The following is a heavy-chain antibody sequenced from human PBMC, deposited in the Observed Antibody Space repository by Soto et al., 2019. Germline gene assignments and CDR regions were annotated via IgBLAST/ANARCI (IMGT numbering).Heavy chain of an antibody. CDR2: INHSGST. CDR1: GGSFSGYY. Sequence: QVQLQQWGAGLLKPSETLSLTCAVYGGSFSGYYWSWIRQPPGKGLEWIGEINHSGSTNYNPSLKSRVTISVDTSKNQFSLKLSSVTAADTAVYYCGRRGYSYGIYDYWGQGTLVTVSS. CDR3: GRRGYSYGIYDY. J-gene: IGHJ4*02. V-gene: IGHV4-34*01. D-gene: IGHD5-18*01.